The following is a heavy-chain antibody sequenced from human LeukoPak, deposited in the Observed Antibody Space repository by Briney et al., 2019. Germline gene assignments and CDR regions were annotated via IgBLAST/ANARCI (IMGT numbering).Heavy chain of an antibody. D-gene: IGHD2-21*02. Sequence: ASVKVSCKASGYTFTSYDINWVRQATGQRLEWMGWMNPNSGNTGYAQKFQGRVTMTRNTSISTAYMELSSLRSEDTAVYYCAREKCGGDCYSGDFDYWGQGTLVTVSS. V-gene: IGHV1-8*01. CDR2: MNPNSGNT. CDR1: GYTFTSYD. CDR3: AREKCGGDCYSGDFDY. J-gene: IGHJ4*02.